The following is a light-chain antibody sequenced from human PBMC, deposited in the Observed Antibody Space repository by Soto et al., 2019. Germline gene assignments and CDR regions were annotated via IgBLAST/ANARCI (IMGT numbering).Light chain of an antibody. V-gene: IGKV1-5*03. CDR1: QSISSW. CDR3: QQYNSYSGT. J-gene: IGKJ1*01. CDR2: KAS. Sequence: QMTQSPSTLSASVGDIVTITCWSSQSISSWLAWYQQKPGKAPKLLIYKASSLESGVPSRFSGSGSGTEFTLTISSLQPDDFATYYCQQYNSYSGTFGQGTNV.